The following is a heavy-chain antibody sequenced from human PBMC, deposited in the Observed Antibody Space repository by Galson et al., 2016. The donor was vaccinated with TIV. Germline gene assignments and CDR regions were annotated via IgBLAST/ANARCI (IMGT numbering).Heavy chain of an antibody. CDR1: GGSISNGGYF. CDR3: ARWADSGSYYDYFQD. D-gene: IGHD1-26*01. V-gene: IGHV4-31*03. J-gene: IGHJ1*01. Sequence: TLSLTCNVSGGSISNGGYFWSWIRLHPGKGLEWIGNIYYSGSTYYNPSLKSRVTISVDTSQNQFSLILKSVTAADTAVYYCARWADSGSYYDYFQDWGQGTPVTVSS. CDR2: IYYSGST.